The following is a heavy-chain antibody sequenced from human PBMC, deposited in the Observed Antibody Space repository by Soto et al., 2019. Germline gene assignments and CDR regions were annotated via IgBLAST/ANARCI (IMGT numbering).Heavy chain of an antibody. Sequence: APVKVSCKASGYIFRCYGINLVRQAPGQGLEWMGWINPSDGNRNFAQKFEDRVTMTTATSTNTVFLELRSLKSDDTARYYCARDRLRGYDSSGFYSWGQGTMVTVSS. CDR2: INPSDGNR. J-gene: IGHJ4*02. V-gene: IGHV1-18*01. CDR1: GYIFRCYG. D-gene: IGHD3-22*01. CDR3: ARDRLRGYDSSGFYS.